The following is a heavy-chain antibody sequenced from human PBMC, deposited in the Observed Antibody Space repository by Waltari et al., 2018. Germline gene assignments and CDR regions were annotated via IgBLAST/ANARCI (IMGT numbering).Heavy chain of an antibody. CDR1: GFTFSSYA. D-gene: IGHD2-21*01. CDR2: ISGSGGST. V-gene: IGHV3-23*01. CDR3: SKAPIEICGGDCWGGDY. J-gene: IGHJ4*02. Sequence: EVQLLESGGGLVQPGGSLRLSCAASGFTFSSYAMSWVRQAPGKGLAWVSAISGSGGSTYYADSVKGRFTISRDNSKNTLYLQMNSLRAEDTAVYYCSKAPIEICGGDCWGGDYWGQGTLVTVSS.